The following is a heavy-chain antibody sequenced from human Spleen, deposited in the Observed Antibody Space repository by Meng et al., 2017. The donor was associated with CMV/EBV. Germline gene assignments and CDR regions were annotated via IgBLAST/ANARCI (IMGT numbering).Heavy chain of an antibody. V-gene: IGHV1-2*02. CDR3: ARALHCSSTSCYWHWFDP. CDR1: YTFTGYY. Sequence: YTFTGYYMHWVRQAPGQGLEWMGWINPNSGGTNYAQKFQGRVTMTRDTSISTAYMELSRLRSDDTAVYYCARALHCSSTSCYWHWFDPWGQGTLVTVSS. D-gene: IGHD2-2*01. J-gene: IGHJ5*02. CDR2: INPNSGGT.